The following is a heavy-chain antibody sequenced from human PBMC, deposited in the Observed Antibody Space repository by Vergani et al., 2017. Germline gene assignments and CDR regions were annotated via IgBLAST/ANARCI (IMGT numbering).Heavy chain of an antibody. CDR2: IYPGDSDT. J-gene: IGHJ5*02. D-gene: IGHD3-10*01. V-gene: IGHV5-51*01. CDR3: ARHHYYGSVSPGWFDP. Sequence: EVQLVQSGAEVKKPGESLKISCTGSGYSFTSYWIGWVRQMPGKGLEWMGIIYPGDSDTRYSPSFQGQVTISADKSISTAYLQWSSLKASDTAMYYCARHHYYGSVSPGWFDPWGQGTLVTVSS. CDR1: GYSFTSYW.